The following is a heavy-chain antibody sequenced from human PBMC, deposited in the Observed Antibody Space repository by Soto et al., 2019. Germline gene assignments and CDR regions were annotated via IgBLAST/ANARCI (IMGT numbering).Heavy chain of an antibody. V-gene: IGHV4-39*01. D-gene: IGHD3-9*01. CDR1: GGSISSSSYY. CDR2: IYYSGST. CDR3: ARRTTYYDILTGYYTPENWFDP. Sequence: QLQLQESGPGLVKPSETLSLTCTVSGGSISSSSYYWGWIRQPPGKGLEWIGSIYYSGSTYYNPSLKSRVTLSVDTSKNQFSLKLSSVTAADTAVYYCARRTTYYDILTGYYTPENWFDPWGQGTLVTVSS. J-gene: IGHJ5*02.